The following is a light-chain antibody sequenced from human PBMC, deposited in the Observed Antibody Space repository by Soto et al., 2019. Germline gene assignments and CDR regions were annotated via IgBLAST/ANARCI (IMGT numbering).Light chain of an antibody. CDR1: QSVSSN. Sequence: EIVMTQSPFTLPVSPGERATLSCRASQSVSSNLAWYQQKPGQAPSLLIYGAFTRATGIPARFSGTGSGTEFTLTISSLQSEDFEIYYCQQYNDWPLTFGQGTKVDIK. J-gene: IGKJ1*01. CDR2: GAF. CDR3: QQYNDWPLT. V-gene: IGKV3-15*01.